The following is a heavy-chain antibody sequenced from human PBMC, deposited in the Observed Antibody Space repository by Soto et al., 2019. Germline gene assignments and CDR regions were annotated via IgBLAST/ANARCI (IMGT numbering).Heavy chain of an antibody. CDR3: ARAHVGWGDAFDI. Sequence: GGSLRLSCAASGFTFSSYGMHWVRQAPGKGLEWVAVIWYDGSNKYYADSVKGRFTISRDNSKNTLYLQMNSLRAEDTAVYYCARAHVGWGDAFDIWGQGTMVTVSS. CDR1: GFTFSSYG. J-gene: IGHJ3*02. D-gene: IGHD7-27*01. V-gene: IGHV3-33*01. CDR2: IWYDGSNK.